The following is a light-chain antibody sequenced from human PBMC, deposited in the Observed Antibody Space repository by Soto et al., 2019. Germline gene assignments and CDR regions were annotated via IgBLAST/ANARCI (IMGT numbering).Light chain of an antibody. CDR2: GAF. Sequence: ELVVTPSPGTPPPSPGHIATLSCRASQSAGTNLAWYQQKPGQAPRLLIHGAFTRATGIPARFSGSGSGTEFTLTISSLQSEDFAVFYCQQYNQWPITFGQGTRLEIK. CDR1: QSAGTN. J-gene: IGKJ5*01. CDR3: QQYNQWPIT. V-gene: IGKV3-15*01.